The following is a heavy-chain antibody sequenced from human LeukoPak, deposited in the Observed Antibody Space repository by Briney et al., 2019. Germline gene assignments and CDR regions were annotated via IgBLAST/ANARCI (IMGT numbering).Heavy chain of an antibody. CDR1: GSTFSSYA. D-gene: IGHD1-26*01. CDR2: ITTSGGST. CDR3: ARRSYYDLDYFDY. J-gene: IGHJ4*02. Sequence: GGSLRLSCAASGSTFSSYAMSWVRQAPGKGLEWVSTITTSGGSTYYADSVKGRFTISRDNSKNTLYLQMNSLRAGDTAVYYCARRSYYDLDYFDYWGQGTLVTVSS. V-gene: IGHV3-23*01.